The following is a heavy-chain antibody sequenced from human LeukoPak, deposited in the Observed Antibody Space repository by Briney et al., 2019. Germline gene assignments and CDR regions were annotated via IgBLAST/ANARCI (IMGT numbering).Heavy chain of an antibody. D-gene: IGHD1-26*01. Sequence: ASVKVSCKASGYTFTSYYMHWVRQAPGQGLEWMGIINPSGGSTSYAQKFQGRVTMTRDTSTSTVYMELSSLRSEDTAVYYCAREGNLYSGSFEGADYWGQGTLVTVSS. CDR3: AREGNLYSGSFEGADY. V-gene: IGHV1-46*01. J-gene: IGHJ4*02. CDR2: INPSGGST. CDR1: GYTFTSYY.